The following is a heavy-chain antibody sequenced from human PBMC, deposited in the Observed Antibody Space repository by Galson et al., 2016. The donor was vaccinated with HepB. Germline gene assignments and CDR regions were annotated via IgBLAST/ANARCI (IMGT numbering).Heavy chain of an antibody. CDR3: ARVGLQFDY. D-gene: IGHD3/OR15-3a*01. J-gene: IGHJ4*02. Sequence: SETLSLTCTVSGDSISTYYWSWIRQSARSGLEWIGRIYTSGSTNYNPSVRSRVTMSINTSKNQFSLTLKSVTAADTAVYYCARVGLQFDYWGQGALVTVSS. V-gene: IGHV4-4*07. CDR1: GDSISTYY. CDR2: IYTSGST.